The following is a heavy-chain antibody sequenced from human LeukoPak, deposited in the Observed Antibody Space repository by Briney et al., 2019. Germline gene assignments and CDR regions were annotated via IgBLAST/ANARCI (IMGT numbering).Heavy chain of an antibody. CDR2: MRYDGGNK. V-gene: IGHV3-30*02. CDR3: AKSKQQLVDYYYYGMDV. CDR1: GFTFSSYG. Sequence: GGSLRLSCAASGFTFSSYGMHWVRQAPGKGLEWVAFMRYDGGNKYYPDSVKGRFTISRDNSKNTLYLQMNSLRAADTAMYYCAKSKQQLVDYYYYGMDVWGQGTTVTVSS. J-gene: IGHJ6*02. D-gene: IGHD6-13*01.